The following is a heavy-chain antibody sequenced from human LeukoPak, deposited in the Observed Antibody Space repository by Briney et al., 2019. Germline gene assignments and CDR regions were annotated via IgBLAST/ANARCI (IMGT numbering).Heavy chain of an antibody. V-gene: IGHV4-59*01. CDR1: GGSISSYY. D-gene: IGHD6-13*01. Sequence: KPSETLSLTCTVSGGSISSYYWSWIRQPPGKGLEWIAYIYYSGSTSYNPSLKSRVTVSVDTSKNQSSLKLSSVTAADTAVYYCARVFSSSPNWLDPWGQGTLVTVSS. J-gene: IGHJ5*02. CDR2: IYYSGST. CDR3: ARVFSSSPNWLDP.